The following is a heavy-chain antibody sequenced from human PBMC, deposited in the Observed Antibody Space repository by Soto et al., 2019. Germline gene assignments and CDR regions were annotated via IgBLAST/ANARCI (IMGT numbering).Heavy chain of an antibody. CDR3: ARLYGYSYGRTDY. CDR2: IKQDGSEK. Sequence: AGGSLRLSCAASGFTFSSYWMSWVRQAPGKGLEWVANIKQDGSEKYYVDSVKGRFTISRDNAKNSLYLQMNSLRAEDTAVYYCARLYGYSYGRTDYWGQGTLVTVSS. J-gene: IGHJ4*02. D-gene: IGHD5-18*01. V-gene: IGHV3-7*03. CDR1: GFTFSSYW.